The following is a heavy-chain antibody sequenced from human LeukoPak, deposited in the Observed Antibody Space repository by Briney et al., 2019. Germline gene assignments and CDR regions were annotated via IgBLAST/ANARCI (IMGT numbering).Heavy chain of an antibody. CDR1: GYTFASYY. Sequence: ASVKVSCKASGYTFASYYMHWVRQAPGQGLEWMGIINPSGGSTSYAQKFQGRVTMTRDTSTSTVYMELSSLRSEDTAVYYCARISGSYYDSIWGQGTLVTVSS. V-gene: IGHV1-46*01. CDR2: INPSGGST. D-gene: IGHD1-26*01. J-gene: IGHJ4*02. CDR3: ARISGSYYDSI.